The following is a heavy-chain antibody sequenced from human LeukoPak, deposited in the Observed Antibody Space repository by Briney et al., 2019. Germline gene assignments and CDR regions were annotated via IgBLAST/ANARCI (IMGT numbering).Heavy chain of an antibody. CDR3: ARYGYSGYKFDY. D-gene: IGHD5-12*01. J-gene: IGHJ4*02. V-gene: IGHV4-31*03. Sequence: SETLSLTCTVSGGSISSSSYYWGWIRQHPGKGLEWIGYIYYSGSTYYNPSLKSRVTISVDTSKNQFSLKLSSVTAADTAVYYCARYGYSGYKFDYWGQGTLVTVSS. CDR2: IYYSGST. CDR1: GGSISSSSYY.